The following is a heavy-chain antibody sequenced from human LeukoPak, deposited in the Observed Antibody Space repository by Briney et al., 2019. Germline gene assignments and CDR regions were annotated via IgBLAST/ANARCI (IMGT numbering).Heavy chain of an antibody. D-gene: IGHD3-10*01. J-gene: IGHJ2*01. CDR3: ARDPYGTWYFDL. Sequence: ASVKVSCKASGYTFTGYYMHWVRQAPGQGLEWMGWINPNSGGTNYARKFQGRVTMTRDTSISTAYVELSRLRSDDTAVYYCARDPYGTWYFDLWGRGTLVTVSS. CDR2: INPNSGGT. CDR1: GYTFTGYY. V-gene: IGHV1-2*02.